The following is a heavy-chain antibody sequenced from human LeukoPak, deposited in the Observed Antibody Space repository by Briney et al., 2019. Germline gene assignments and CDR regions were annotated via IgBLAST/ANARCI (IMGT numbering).Heavy chain of an antibody. J-gene: IGHJ4*02. CDR1: GFTFSSYA. Sequence: PGGSLRLSCAASGFTFSSYAMSWVRQAPGKGLEWVSAISGSGGSTYYADSVKRRFTISRDNSKNTLYLQMNSLRAEDTAVYYCARDPTFYDSSGYYYSPVDYWGQGTLVTVSS. CDR2: ISGSGGST. V-gene: IGHV3-23*01. D-gene: IGHD3-22*01. CDR3: ARDPTFYDSSGYYYSPVDY.